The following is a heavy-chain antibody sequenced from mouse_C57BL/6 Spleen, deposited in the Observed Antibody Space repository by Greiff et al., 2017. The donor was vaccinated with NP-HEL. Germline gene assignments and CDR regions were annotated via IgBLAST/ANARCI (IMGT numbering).Heavy chain of an antibody. CDR1: GYTFTSYW. CDR2: IDPSDSET. Sequence: QVQLKQPGAELVRPGSSVKLSCKASGYTFTSYWMHWVKQRPIQGLEWIGNIDPSDSETHYNQKFKDKATLTVDKSSSTAYMQLSSLTSEDSAVYYCARGRSSYDAMDYWGQGTSVTVSS. J-gene: IGHJ4*01. CDR3: ARGRSSYDAMDY. D-gene: IGHD1-1*01. V-gene: IGHV1-52*01.